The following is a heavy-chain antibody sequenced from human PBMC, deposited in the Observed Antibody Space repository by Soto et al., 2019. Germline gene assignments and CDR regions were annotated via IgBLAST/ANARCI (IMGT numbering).Heavy chain of an antibody. CDR3: ARGPGVRNYYYYYMDV. Sequence: SETLSLTCTVSGGSISSSSYYWGWIRQPPGKGLEWIGSIYYSGSTYYNPSLKSRVTISVDTSKNQFSLKLSSVTAADTAVYYCARGPGVRNYYYYYMDVWGKGTTVTVSS. J-gene: IGHJ6*03. CDR2: IYYSGST. V-gene: IGHV4-39*07. CDR1: GGSISSSSYY. D-gene: IGHD3-10*01.